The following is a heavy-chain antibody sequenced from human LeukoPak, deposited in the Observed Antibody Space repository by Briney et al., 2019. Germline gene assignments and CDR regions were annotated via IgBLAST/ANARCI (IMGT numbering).Heavy chain of an antibody. CDR3: ARVAFDFWSGPDY. V-gene: IGHV3-11*04. Sequence: GGSLRLSCAASGFTFRDYFMTWIRQAPGKGLEWVAYISNSVSSIRYADSVKGRFTISRDNAKNSLYLQMNSLRAEDTAVYYCARVAFDFWSGPDYWGQGTLVTVSS. CDR1: GFTFRDYF. J-gene: IGHJ4*02. CDR2: ISNSVSSI. D-gene: IGHD3-3*01.